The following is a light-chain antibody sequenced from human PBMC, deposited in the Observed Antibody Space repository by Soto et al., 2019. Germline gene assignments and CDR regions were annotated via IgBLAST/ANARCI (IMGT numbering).Light chain of an antibody. V-gene: IGLV2-11*01. CDR1: SSDIGNYDY. Sequence: QSVLIQPPSVSGSPGQSVTISCTGTSSDIGNYDYVSWYHQHPGTVPKPMIYNVNTQPSGVPDRFSGSKSGNTASMTISGLQAEDEADYLCCSYTRSATPVVFGGGTKLTVL. J-gene: IGLJ2*01. CDR3: CSYTRSATPVV. CDR2: NVN.